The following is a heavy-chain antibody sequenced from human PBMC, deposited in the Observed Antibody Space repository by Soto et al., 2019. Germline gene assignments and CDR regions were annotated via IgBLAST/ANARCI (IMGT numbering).Heavy chain of an antibody. V-gene: IGHV4-31*03. CDR1: GGSISSGGYY. J-gene: IGHJ5*02. CDR3: ARDVVPAATISEEIRWFDP. D-gene: IGHD2-2*01. Sequence: PSETLSLTCTVSGGSISSGGYYWSWIRQHPGKGLEWIGYIYYSGSTYYNPSLKSRVTISVDTSKNQFSLKLSSVTAADTAVYYCARDVVPAATISEEIRWFDPWGQGTLVTVSS. CDR2: IYYSGST.